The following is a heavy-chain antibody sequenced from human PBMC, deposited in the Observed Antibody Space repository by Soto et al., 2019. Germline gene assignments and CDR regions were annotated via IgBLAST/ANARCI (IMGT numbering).Heavy chain of an antibody. J-gene: IGHJ6*02. CDR3: AGSSGWSYYYYYGMDV. CDR1: GGSISSYY. CDR2: IYYSGST. Sequence: SETLSLTCTVSGGSISSYYWSWIRQPPGKGLEWIGYIYYSGSTNYNPSLKSRVTISVDTSKNQFSLKLSSVTAADTAVYYCAGSSGWSYYYYYGMDVWGQGTKVTVSS. V-gene: IGHV4-59*01. D-gene: IGHD6-19*01.